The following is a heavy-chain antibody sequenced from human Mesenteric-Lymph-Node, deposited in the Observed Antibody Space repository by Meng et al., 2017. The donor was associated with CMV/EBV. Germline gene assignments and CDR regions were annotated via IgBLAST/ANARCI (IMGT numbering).Heavy chain of an antibody. V-gene: IGHV3-53*01. CDR1: GFTVSSNY. CDR2: IYSGGST. Sequence: GESLKISCAASGFTVSSNYMSWVRQAPGKGLEWVSIIYSGGSTYYADSVKGRFTISRDNSKNTLYLQMNSLRAEDTAVYYCATEYYYDSSGYFTAGGHWGQGTLVTVSS. D-gene: IGHD3-22*01. CDR3: ATEYYYDSSGYFTAGGH. J-gene: IGHJ4*02.